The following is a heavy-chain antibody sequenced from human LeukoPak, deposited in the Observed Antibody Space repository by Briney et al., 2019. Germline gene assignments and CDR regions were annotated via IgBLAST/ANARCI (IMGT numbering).Heavy chain of an antibody. Sequence: SETLSLTCTVSGGSISGDHWSWVRQPPGKGLEWIGHIYYSGSTSYNPSLKSRVTILVDTSKKQFSLRLSSVTAADTAVYYCARRLPGYYYYMDVWGQGTTVTVSS. CDR1: GGSISGDH. CDR3: ARRLPGYYYYMDV. V-gene: IGHV4-59*08. CDR2: IYYSGST. J-gene: IGHJ6*02. D-gene: IGHD3-22*01.